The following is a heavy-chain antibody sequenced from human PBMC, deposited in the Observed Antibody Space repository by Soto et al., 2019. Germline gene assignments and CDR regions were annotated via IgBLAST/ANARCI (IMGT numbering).Heavy chain of an antibody. Sequence: GGSLRLSCAASGFTFSSYGMHWVRQAPGKGLEWVAVIWYDGSNKYYADSVKGRFTISRDNSKNTLYLQMNSLRAEDTAVYYCAREDGVYSNFYYYYYMDVWGKGTTVTVSS. CDR1: GFTFSSYG. D-gene: IGHD4-4*01. J-gene: IGHJ6*03. V-gene: IGHV3-33*01. CDR2: IWYDGSNK. CDR3: AREDGVYSNFYYYYYMDV.